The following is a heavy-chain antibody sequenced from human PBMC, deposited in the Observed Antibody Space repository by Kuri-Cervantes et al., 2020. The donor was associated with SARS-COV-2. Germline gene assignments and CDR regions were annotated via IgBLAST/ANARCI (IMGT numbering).Heavy chain of an antibody. CDR1: RFTFSSYA. Sequence: GVSLRLSCAVSRFTFSSYAMHWVRQAPGKGLEWVAVISYDGSNKYYADSVKGRFTISRDNSKHTLYLQMNSLRAEDTAVYYCARSVSSSSPGPFDYCGQRTLVTVSS. D-gene: IGHD6-6*01. CDR3: ARSVSSSSPGPFDY. J-gene: IGHJ4*02. CDR2: ISYDGSNK. V-gene: IGHV3-30-3*01.